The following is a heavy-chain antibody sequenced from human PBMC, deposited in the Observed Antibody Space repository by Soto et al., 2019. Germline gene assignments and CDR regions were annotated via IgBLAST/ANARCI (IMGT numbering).Heavy chain of an antibody. V-gene: IGHV4-31*03. Sequence: QVQLQESGPGLVKPSQTLSLTCTVSAGSISSGGYYWTWIRQHPGKGLEWIWYIHYSWSTYYNPSLKRRVTISVDPSKEQFSRNLSSVTAADTAVYYCARGGRRSPGMDVWGQGTTVTVSS. CDR3: ARGGRRSPGMDV. CDR2: IHYSWST. CDR1: AGSISSGGYY. J-gene: IGHJ6*02.